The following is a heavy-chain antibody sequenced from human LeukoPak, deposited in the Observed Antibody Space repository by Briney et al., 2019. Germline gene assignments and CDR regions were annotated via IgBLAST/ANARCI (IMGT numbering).Heavy chain of an antibody. V-gene: IGHV3-53*01. CDR3: ARGSLCTGGVCGFDY. D-gene: IGHD2-8*02. CDR2: IYSGGST. Sequence: PGGSLRLSCAASGFTVSSNYMSWVRQAPGKGLEWVSVIYSGGSTYYADSVKGRFTISRDNSKNTLYLQMNSLRAEDTAVYYCARGSLCTGGVCGFDYWGQGTLVTVSS. CDR1: GFTVSSNY. J-gene: IGHJ4*02.